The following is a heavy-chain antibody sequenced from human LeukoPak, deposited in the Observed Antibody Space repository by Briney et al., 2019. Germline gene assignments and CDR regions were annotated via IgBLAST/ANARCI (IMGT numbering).Heavy chain of an antibody. D-gene: IGHD2-2*01. CDR1: GFTFSSYG. CDR3: ARAGGAYCSSTSCYERQYYYYMDV. CDR2: IRYDGSNK. J-gene: IGHJ6*03. V-gene: IGHV3-30*02. Sequence: GGSLRLSCAASGFTFSSYGMHWVRQAPGKGLEWVAFIRYDGSNKYYADSVKGRFTISRDNSKNTLYLQMNSLRAEDTAVYYCARAGGAYCSSTSCYERQYYYYMDVWGKGTTVTVSS.